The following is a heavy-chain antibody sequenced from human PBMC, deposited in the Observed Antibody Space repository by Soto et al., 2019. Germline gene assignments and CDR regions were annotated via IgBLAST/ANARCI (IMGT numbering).Heavy chain of an antibody. J-gene: IGHJ2*01. V-gene: IGHV3-74*01. CDR1: AFTFSSYW. D-gene: IGHD4-17*01. CDR2: INSDGSTT. Sequence: GGSLRLSCAASAFTFSSYWMHWVRQAPGKGLVWVSRINSDGSTTSYADSVKGRFTISRDNAKNTLYLQMNSLTAEDTAVYYCARASTVINPHWYFDFWGRGSLVTVSS. CDR3: ARASTVINPHWYFDF.